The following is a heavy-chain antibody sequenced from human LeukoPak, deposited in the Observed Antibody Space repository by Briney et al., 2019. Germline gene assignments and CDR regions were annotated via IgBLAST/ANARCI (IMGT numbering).Heavy chain of an antibody. CDR1: GGSISSSNW. CDR2: IYHSGRT. Sequence: SETLSLTCAVSGGSISSSNWWSWVRQPPGKGLEGNGEIYHSGRTNYNPSLKSRVTTSVDKSKNQFSLKLSSVTAADTAVYYCARLERYCSSTSCSPWGQGTLVTVSS. V-gene: IGHV4-4*02. D-gene: IGHD2-2*01. J-gene: IGHJ5*02. CDR3: ARLERYCSSTSCSP.